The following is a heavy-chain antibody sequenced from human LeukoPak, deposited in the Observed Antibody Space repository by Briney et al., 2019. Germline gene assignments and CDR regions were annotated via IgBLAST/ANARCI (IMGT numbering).Heavy chain of an antibody. CDR3: ARAGDTMVRGYRTYYFDY. D-gene: IGHD3-10*01. Sequence: PGGSLRLSCAASGFTFSSYEMNWVRQAPGKGLEWVSYISSSGSTIYYADSVKGRFTISRDNAKNSLYLQMNSLRAEDTAVYYCARAGDTMVRGYRTYYFDYWGQGTLVTVSS. J-gene: IGHJ4*02. CDR2: ISSSGSTI. CDR1: GFTFSSYE. V-gene: IGHV3-48*03.